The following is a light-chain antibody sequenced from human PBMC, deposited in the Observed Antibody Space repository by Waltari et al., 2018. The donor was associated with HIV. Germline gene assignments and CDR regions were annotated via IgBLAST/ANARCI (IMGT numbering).Light chain of an antibody. J-gene: IGLJ2*01. Sequence: QSALAQPPSASVSPGQSVTISCTGTSSDVGGYSYVSWYQQHPGKAPKLMIYEVSKRPSGVPDRFSGSKSGNAASLTVSGLQAEDEADYYCSSYAGSNNVIFGGGTELTVL. CDR1: SSDVGGYSY. CDR3: SSYAGSNNVI. CDR2: EVS. V-gene: IGLV2-8*01.